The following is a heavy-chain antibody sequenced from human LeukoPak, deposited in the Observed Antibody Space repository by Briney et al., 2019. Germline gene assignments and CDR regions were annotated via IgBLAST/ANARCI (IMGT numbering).Heavy chain of an antibody. D-gene: IGHD6-13*01. J-gene: IGHJ3*02. CDR1: GDSISSYY. CDR3: ARDRGYSSPHDAFDI. V-gene: IGHV4-59*12. Sequence: SETLSLTCTVSGDSISSYYWSWIRQPPGKGLEWIGEIYYSGSTNYNPSLKSRVTISVDTSKNHFSLTAADTAVYYCARDRGYSSPHDAFDIWGQGTMVTVSS. CDR2: IYYSGST.